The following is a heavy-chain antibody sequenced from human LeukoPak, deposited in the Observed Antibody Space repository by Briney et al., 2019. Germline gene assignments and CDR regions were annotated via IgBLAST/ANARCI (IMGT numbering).Heavy chain of an antibody. CDR3: AREYSSSHDAFDI. V-gene: IGHV1-69*13. CDR1: GGTFSSYA. J-gene: IGHJ3*02. CDR2: IIPIFDTA. D-gene: IGHD6-6*01. Sequence: SVKVSCKASGGTFSSYAINWVRQAPGQGLEWMGGIIPIFDTANYAQKFQGRVTITADESTSTAYMELSSLRSEDTAVYYCAREYSSSHDAFDIWGQGTMVTVSS.